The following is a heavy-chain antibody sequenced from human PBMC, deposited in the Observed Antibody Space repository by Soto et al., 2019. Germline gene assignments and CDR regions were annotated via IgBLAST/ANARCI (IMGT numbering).Heavy chain of an antibody. Sequence: LSLTCAVSGGSISSSNWWSWVRQPPGKGLEWIGEIYHSGSTNYNPSLKSRVTISVDKSKNQFSLKLSSVTAADTAVYYCASGTTGTNIDAFDIWGQGTMVTVSS. V-gene: IGHV4-4*02. CDR2: IYHSGST. CDR1: GGSISSSNW. J-gene: IGHJ3*02. CDR3: ASGTTGTNIDAFDI. D-gene: IGHD1-1*01.